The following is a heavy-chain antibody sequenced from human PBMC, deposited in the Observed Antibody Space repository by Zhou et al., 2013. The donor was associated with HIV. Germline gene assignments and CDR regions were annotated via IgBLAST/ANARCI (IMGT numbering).Heavy chain of an antibody. D-gene: IGHD3-10*01. CDR2: IYPGDPDP. J-gene: IGHJ4*02. CDR3: ARLMPLWVDKLLYPSPVDF. CDR1: GYGFTSIW. V-gene: IGHV5-51*01. Sequence: EVQLVQSGTAMKKPGESLKISCQASGYGFTSIWIAWLRQKPGQGLEWMGLIYPGDPDPRYSPSFQGQITISADMSLKTAFLQWTSLKASDTAIYYCARLMPLWVDKLLYPSPVDFWGQGTLVTVSS.